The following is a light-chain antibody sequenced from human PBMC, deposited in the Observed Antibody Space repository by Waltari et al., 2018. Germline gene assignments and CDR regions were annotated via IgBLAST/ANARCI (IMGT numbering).Light chain of an antibody. CDR3: QHYNSYSDT. V-gene: IGKV1-5*03. Sequence: DIQMTQSPSTLSASVGDRVTITCRASQGISSWVAWYKQKPGKAPKLLIYKASSLESGVPARFSGSGSGTEFTLTISSLQPDDFATYYCQHYNSYSDTFGQGTKLEI. J-gene: IGKJ2*01. CDR2: KAS. CDR1: QGISSW.